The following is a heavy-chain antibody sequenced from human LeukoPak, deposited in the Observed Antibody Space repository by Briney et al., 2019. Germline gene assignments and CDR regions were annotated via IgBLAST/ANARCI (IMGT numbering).Heavy chain of an antibody. CDR3: ARGRSNLRFLGLLNYYYYGMDV. Sequence: ASVKVSCKASGYTFTSYDINWVRQATGQGLEWMGWMNPNSGNTGYAQKFQGRVTMTRNTSISTAYMELSGLRSEDTAVYYCARGRSNLRFLGLLNYYYYGMDVWGQGTTVTVSS. J-gene: IGHJ6*02. D-gene: IGHD3-3*01. CDR1: GYTFTSYD. CDR2: MNPNSGNT. V-gene: IGHV1-8*01.